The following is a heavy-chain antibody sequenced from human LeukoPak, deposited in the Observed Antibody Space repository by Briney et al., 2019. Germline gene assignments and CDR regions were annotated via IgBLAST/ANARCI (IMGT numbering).Heavy chain of an antibody. D-gene: IGHD2-15*01. CDR1: GFTFSSYG. J-gene: IGHJ5*02. V-gene: IGHV3-30*02. CDR3: AKDNYCSGGSCNDLDP. Sequence: GGSLRLSCAASGFTFSSYGMHWVRQAPGKGLEWVAFIRYDGSNKYYADSVKGLFTISRDNSKNTLYLQMNSLRAEDTAVYYCAKDNYCSGGSCNDLDPWGQGTLVTVSS. CDR2: IRYDGSNK.